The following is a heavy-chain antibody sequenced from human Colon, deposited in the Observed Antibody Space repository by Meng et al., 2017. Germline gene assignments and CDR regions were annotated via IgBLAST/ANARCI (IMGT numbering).Heavy chain of an antibody. Sequence: VQLQQWGAGLLKPSETRSLTCAVYGGSFSGYYWSWIRQSPGKGLEWIGEINHSGSTNYNPSLKSRVTISVDTSKNQFSLKLSSVTAADTAVYYCARRVRGVISWFDPWGQGTLVTVSS. CDR3: ARRVRGVISWFDP. CDR2: INHSGST. J-gene: IGHJ5*02. D-gene: IGHD3-10*01. CDR1: GGSFSGYY. V-gene: IGHV4-34*01.